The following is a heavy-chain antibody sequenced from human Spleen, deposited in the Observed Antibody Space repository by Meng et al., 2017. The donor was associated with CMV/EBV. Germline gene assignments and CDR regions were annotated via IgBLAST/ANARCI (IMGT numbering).Heavy chain of an antibody. J-gene: IGHJ4*02. CDR1: GGSISSYY. Sequence: SETLSLTCTVSGGSISSYYWSWIRQPPGKNLEWIGYIYYSGSTNYNPSLKSRVTISVDTSKNQFSLKLSSVTAADTAVYYCARHFDYRNYFDYWGQGTLVTVSS. V-gene: IGHV4-59*08. CDR2: IYYSGST. D-gene: IGHD3-9*01. CDR3: ARHFDYRNYFDY.